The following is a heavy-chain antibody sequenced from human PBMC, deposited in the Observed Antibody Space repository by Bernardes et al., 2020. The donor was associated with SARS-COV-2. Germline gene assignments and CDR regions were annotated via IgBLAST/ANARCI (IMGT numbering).Heavy chain of an antibody. V-gene: IGHV4-39*01. D-gene: IGHD3-10*01. CDR2: IYYSGST. J-gene: IGHJ4*02. CDR1: GGSISRSSYY. CDR3: ARSYGSGSYSKYYFDY. Sequence: LSRTSTVSGGSISRSSYYWGWLRQPPGKGLEWIGSIYYSGSTYYNPSLKSRVTISVDTSKNQFSLKLSSVTAADTAVYYCARSYGSGSYSKYYFDYWGQGTLVTVSS.